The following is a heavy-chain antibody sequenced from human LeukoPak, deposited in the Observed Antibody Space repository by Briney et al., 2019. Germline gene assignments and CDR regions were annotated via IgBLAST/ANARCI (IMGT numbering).Heavy chain of an antibody. CDR1: GGSISSGSYY. CDR2: IYTSGSA. D-gene: IGHD3-22*01. CDR3: ASIYYYDSAPIDP. J-gene: IGHJ5*02. V-gene: IGHV4-61*02. Sequence: SETLSLTCTVSGGSISSGSYYWSWIRQPAGKGLEWIGRIYTSGSANYNPSLKSRVTISVDTSKNQFSLKLSSVTAADTAVYYCASIYYYDSAPIDPWGQGTLVTVSS.